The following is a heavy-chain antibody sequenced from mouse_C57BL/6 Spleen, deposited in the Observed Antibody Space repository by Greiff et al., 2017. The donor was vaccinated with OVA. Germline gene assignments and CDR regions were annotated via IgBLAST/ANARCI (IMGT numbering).Heavy chain of an antibody. V-gene: IGHV1-54*01. J-gene: IGHJ4*01. CDR1: GYAFTNYL. CDR3: ARWGYDYDEGDYYARDY. D-gene: IGHD2-4*01. CDR2: INPGSGGT. Sequence: VQLQQSGAELVRPGTSVKVSCKASGYAFTNYLIEWVKQRPGQGLEWIGVINPGSGGTTYHEKFKGKATLTADKSSSTAYMQLSRLTSEDSAVYFCARWGYDYDEGDYYARDYWGQGTSVTVSS.